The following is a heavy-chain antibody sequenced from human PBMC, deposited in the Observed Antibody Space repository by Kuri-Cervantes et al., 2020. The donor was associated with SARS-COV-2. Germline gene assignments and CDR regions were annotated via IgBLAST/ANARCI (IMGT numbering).Heavy chain of an antibody. Sequence: SETLSLTCTVSGGSISSYYWSWIRQPPGKGLECIGYVNYSGSTNYNPSLKSRVTISVDTSKNQFSLKLSSVTAADTAVYYCARGTSNAAPPGDYWGQGTLVTVSS. CDR2: VNYSGST. V-gene: IGHV4-59*01. D-gene: IGHD4-11*01. J-gene: IGHJ4*02. CDR3: ARGTSNAAPPGDY. CDR1: GGSISSYY.